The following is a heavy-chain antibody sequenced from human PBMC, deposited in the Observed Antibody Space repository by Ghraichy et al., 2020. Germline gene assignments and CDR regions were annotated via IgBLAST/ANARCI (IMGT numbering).Heavy chain of an antibody. Sequence: GGSLRLSCAASGFTFSTYSMNWVRQAPGKGLEWVSSITSTSIYIYYADSVKGRFTISRDNAKNSLYLQMNSLRAEDTAVYYCARVPGYRVAAAKYWGQGTLVTVSS. CDR3: ARVPGYRVAAAKY. J-gene: IGHJ4*02. D-gene: IGHD6-13*01. CDR1: GFTFSTYS. CDR2: ITSTSIYI. V-gene: IGHV3-21*01.